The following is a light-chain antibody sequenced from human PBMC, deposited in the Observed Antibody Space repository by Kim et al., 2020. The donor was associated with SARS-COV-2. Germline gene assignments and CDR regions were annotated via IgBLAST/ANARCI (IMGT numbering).Light chain of an antibody. Sequence: IVMTQSPATLSVSPGERATLSCRASQSVSSNLAWYQQKPGQAPRLLIYGASTRATGIPARFSGSGSGTEFTLSISSLQSEDFAVYYCQQYNNWPLLTFGGGTKVEI. CDR2: GAS. CDR3: QQYNNWPLLT. J-gene: IGKJ4*01. CDR1: QSVSSN. V-gene: IGKV3-15*01.